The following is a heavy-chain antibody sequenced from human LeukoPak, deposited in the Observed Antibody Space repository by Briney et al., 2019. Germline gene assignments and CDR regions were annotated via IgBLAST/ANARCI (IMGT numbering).Heavy chain of an antibody. CDR2: FDPEDGET. V-gene: IGHV1-24*01. D-gene: IGHD3-9*01. CDR3: ATGNTKTTYFDRYFDY. J-gene: IGHJ4*02. CDR1: GYTLTELS. Sequence: GASVKVSCKVSGYTLTELSMHWVRQAPGKGLEWMGGFDPEDGETIYAQKFQGRVTMTEDTSTDTAYMELSSLRSEDTAVYYCATGNTKTTYFDRYFDYWGQGTLVTVSS.